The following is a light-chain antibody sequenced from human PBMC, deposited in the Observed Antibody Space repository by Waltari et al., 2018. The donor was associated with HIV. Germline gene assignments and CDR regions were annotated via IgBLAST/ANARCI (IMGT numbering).Light chain of an antibody. CDR1: NMRFKN. CDR2: KDK. J-gene: IGLJ1*01. Sequence: SYDLTHAGPVAVVFGQTAHIPCRGDNMRFKNVHRYQQKPGQAPHLVMYKDKIRPPRTLERFSGSTSRYTATLIITSAQAGDEAAYFCQVCAGSAVVFGHGTELTVL. CDR3: QVCAGSAVV. V-gene: IGLV3-9*01.